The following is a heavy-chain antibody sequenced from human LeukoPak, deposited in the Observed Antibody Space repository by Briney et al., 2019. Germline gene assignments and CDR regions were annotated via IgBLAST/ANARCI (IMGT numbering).Heavy chain of an antibody. V-gene: IGHV1-69*06. J-gene: IGHJ1*01. CDR3: ASGDIVATIKYFQH. Sequence: SVKVSCTASGGTFSSYAISWVRQAPGQGLEWMGGIIPIFGTANYAQKFQGRVTITADKSTSTAYMELSSLRSEDTAVYYCASGDIVATIKYFQHWGQGTLVTVSS. CDR1: GGTFSSYA. CDR2: IIPIFGTA. D-gene: IGHD5-12*01.